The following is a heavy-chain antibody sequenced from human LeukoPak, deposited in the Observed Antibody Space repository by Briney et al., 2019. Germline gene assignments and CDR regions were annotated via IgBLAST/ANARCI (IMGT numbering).Heavy chain of an antibody. CDR2: IYYSGSN. Sequence: SETLSLTCTVSGGSISSSSYYWGWIRQPPGKGLEWIGSIYYSGSNYYNPSLKSRVTISVDTSKNQFSLKLSSVTAADTAVYYCARHYYYGSGSLETFDPWGQGTLVTVSS. CDR1: GGSISSSSYY. CDR3: ARHYYYGSGSLETFDP. V-gene: IGHV4-39*01. D-gene: IGHD3-10*01. J-gene: IGHJ5*02.